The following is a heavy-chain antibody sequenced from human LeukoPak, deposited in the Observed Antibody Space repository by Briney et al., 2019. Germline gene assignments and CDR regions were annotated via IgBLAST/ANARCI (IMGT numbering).Heavy chain of an antibody. CDR2: IAPIFGRA. D-gene: IGHD3-22*01. J-gene: IGHJ4*02. V-gene: IGHV1-69*05. CDR1: GSTFSSYA. Sequence: SVKVSFTASGSTFSSYAISWVRQAPGQGLELMGRIAPIFGRANYAQKLQGRVTITTDESTSTAYMELSSLRSDDTAVYYCARADYYDSSGFFYFDYWGQGTLVTVSS. CDR3: ARADYYDSSGFFYFDY.